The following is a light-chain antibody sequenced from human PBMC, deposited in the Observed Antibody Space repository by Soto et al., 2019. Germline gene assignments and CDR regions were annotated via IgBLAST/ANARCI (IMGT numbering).Light chain of an antibody. CDR2: EIS. Sequence: QSVLTQPASVSGSPGQSITISCTGTSSDVGGYKYVSWYQQHPGKAPKLMIYEISNRPSGVSNRFSGSKSGNTASLTISGLQADDEADNYCNSYTSSSTLVFGTGTKLTVL. V-gene: IGLV2-14*01. J-gene: IGLJ1*01. CDR1: SSDVGGYKY. CDR3: NSYTSSSTLV.